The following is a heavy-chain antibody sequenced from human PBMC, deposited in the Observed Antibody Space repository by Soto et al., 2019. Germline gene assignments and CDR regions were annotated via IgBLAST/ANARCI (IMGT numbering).Heavy chain of an antibody. D-gene: IGHD2-15*01. CDR1: GFTFTNYG. CDR2: ISSFNGNT. J-gene: IGHJ6*03. V-gene: IGHV1-18*01. Sequence: QVNLVQSGAEVKRPGASVKISCKASGFTFTNYGFSWVRLAPGQGLEWLGWISSFNGNTNYPQKNQGRTTMTTDTSTTTVYMELRSLTPDDTAVYFCARDSGAEVVAPPEARYMDDWGKGATVTAAS. CDR3: ARDSGAEVVAPPEARYMDD.